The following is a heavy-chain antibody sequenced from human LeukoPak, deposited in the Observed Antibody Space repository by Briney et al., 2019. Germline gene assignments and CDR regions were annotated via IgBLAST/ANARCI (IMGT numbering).Heavy chain of an antibody. CDR1: GYTFTDYY. Sequence: GASVKVSCKASGYTFTDYYLHWVRLAPGQGLEWMGWISPKTGGTHYAQKFQGRVTMTRDTSISTVFMELSRLRSDDTAVYYCARGLYGTRHDSWGQGTLVSVSS. CDR3: ARGLYGTRHDS. D-gene: IGHD3-10*01. CDR2: ISPKTGGT. V-gene: IGHV1-2*02. J-gene: IGHJ5*01.